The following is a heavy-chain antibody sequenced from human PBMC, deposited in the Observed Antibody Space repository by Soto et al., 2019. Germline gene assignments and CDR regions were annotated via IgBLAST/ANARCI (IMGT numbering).Heavy chain of an antibody. J-gene: IGHJ1*01. D-gene: IGHD6-19*01. CDR2: ITSDGSST. Sequence: PEVSLRLPCGASGFTFSSHCMHWVRQVPGKGLVWVSRITSDGSSTSYADSVKGRFTISRDNAKNTLYLQMNSLRAEDTAVYYCARGSIAVAGYLFQHWGQGTLVTVSS. V-gene: IGHV3-74*01. CDR3: ARGSIAVAGYLFQH. CDR1: GFTFSSHC.